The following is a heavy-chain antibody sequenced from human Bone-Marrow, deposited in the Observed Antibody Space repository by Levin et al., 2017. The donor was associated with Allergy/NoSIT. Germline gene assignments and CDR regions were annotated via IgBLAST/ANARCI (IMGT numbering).Heavy chain of an antibody. CDR2: ISFDGYTG. Sequence: GGSLRLSCTASGFTFSSHWMYWVRQAPGKGLVWVSRISFDGYTGEYADSVRGRFSVSRDNAKNTLDLQMNSLRDEDTAVYYCVRGGWNSGGDSGGFWGQGALVAVSS. CDR1: GFTFSSHW. CDR3: VRGGWNSGGDSGGF. D-gene: IGHD2-21*02. V-gene: IGHV3-74*01. J-gene: IGHJ4*01.